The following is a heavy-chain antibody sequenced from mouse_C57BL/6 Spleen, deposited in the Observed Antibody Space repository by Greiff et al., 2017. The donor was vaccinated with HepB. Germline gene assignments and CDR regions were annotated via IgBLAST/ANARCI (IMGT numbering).Heavy chain of an antibody. CDR3: ARSYYYGSSYVDFDY. CDR2: IYPGSGST. D-gene: IGHD1-1*01. V-gene: IGHV1-55*01. Sequence: QVQLKQPGAELVKPGASVKMSCKASGYTFTSYWITWVKQRPGQGLEWIGDIYPGSGSTNYNEKFKSKATLTVDTSSSTAYMQLSSLTSEDSAVYYCARSYYYGSSYVDFDYWGQGTTLTVSS. J-gene: IGHJ2*01. CDR1: GYTFTSYW.